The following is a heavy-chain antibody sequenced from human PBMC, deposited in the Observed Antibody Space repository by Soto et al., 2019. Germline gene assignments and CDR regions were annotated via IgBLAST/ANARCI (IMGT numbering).Heavy chain of an antibody. CDR1: GYSIISGSY. D-gene: IGHD6-19*01. CDR2: IYHGGTT. CDR3: ARVHVMVVAGSTFDY. J-gene: IGHJ4*01. Sequence: AETLSLTCTVSGYSIISGSYWAWVRDPPGKGPEWIASIYHGGTTFYNPSLKSRITISVDTSNNQFSLKLTSVTAADTAVYYCARVHVMVVAGSTFDYWGHGTLVTVSS. V-gene: IGHV4-38-2*02.